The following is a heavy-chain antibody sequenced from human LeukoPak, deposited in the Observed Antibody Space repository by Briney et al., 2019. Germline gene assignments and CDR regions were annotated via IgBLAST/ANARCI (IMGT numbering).Heavy chain of an antibody. CDR3: ASAFLGRYSSGWYPFDY. CDR2: IYHSGST. Sequence: SETLSLTCTDSGYSISSGYYWGWIRQPPGKGLEWIGSIYHSGSTYYNPSLKSRVTISVDTSKNQFSLKLSSVTAADTAVYYCASAFLGRYSSGWYPFDYWGQGTLVTVSS. CDR1: GYSISSGYY. J-gene: IGHJ4*02. V-gene: IGHV4-38-2*02. D-gene: IGHD6-19*01.